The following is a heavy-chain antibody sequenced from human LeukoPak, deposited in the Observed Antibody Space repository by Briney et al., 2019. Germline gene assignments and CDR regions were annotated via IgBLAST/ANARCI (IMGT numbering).Heavy chain of an antibody. CDR2: IHYSGST. CDR1: GGSIGICY. Sequence: PSETLSLTCTVSGGSIGICYWNWIRQAPGKGLEWIGYIHYSGSTNHNSSLKSRVTMSVDTSRNQYSLKLSSVTAADTAVYYCARDGVAGGFDYWGQGTLVTVSS. V-gene: IGHV4-59*01. CDR3: ARDGVAGGFDY. D-gene: IGHD6-19*01. J-gene: IGHJ4*02.